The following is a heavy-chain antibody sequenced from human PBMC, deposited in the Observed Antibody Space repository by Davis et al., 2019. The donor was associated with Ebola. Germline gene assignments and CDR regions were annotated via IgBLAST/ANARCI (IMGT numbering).Heavy chain of an antibody. CDR1: GYTFTSYA. CDR2: IIPIFGTT. J-gene: IGHJ4*02. V-gene: IGHV1-46*01. D-gene: IGHD3-22*01. Sequence: AASVKVSCKASGYTFTSYAMNWVRQAPGQGLEWMGVIIPIFGTTNYAQKFQGRVTMTRDTSTSTVYMELSSLRSEDTAVYYCARVGYYYDSSGYYSAFDYWGQGTLVTVSS. CDR3: ARVGYYYDSSGYYSAFDY.